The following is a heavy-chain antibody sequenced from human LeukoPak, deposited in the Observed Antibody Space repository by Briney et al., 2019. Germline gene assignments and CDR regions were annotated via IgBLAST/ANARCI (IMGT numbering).Heavy chain of an antibody. Sequence: SETLSLTCTVSGGSISSSPYYWGWIRQPPGKGLEWIGSIYYSGTTHYSPSLESRVTISVDTSKNQFSLKLSSVTAADTAVYYCARVVGKNYYYYMDVWGKGTTVTISS. CDR2: IYYSGTT. D-gene: IGHD2-15*01. CDR3: ARVVGKNYYYYMDV. CDR1: GGSISSSPYY. J-gene: IGHJ6*03. V-gene: IGHV4-39*07.